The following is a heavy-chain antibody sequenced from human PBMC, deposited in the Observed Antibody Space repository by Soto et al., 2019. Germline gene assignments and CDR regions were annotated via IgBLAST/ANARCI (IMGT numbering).Heavy chain of an antibody. V-gene: IGHV4-4*02. Sequence: QVQLQESGPRLVKPSGTLSLTCGVSGDSFSSSNWWTWIRQPPGKGLEWIGDLLQTGHTDLSPSLRSRITISIDTSKKQFSLNLPSVTATDTAVYYCARSPRRVDGKWYFDYWGPGALVTVSS. CDR3: ARSPRRVDGKWYFDY. J-gene: IGHJ4*02. D-gene: IGHD2-15*01. CDR1: GDSFSSSNW. CDR2: LLQTGHT.